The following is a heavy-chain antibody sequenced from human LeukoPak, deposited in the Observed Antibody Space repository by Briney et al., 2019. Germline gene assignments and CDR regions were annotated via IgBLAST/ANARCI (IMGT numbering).Heavy chain of an antibody. CDR3: ARLTTTLTTFLDY. CDR2: IYPGDSDT. D-gene: IGHD4-11*01. Sequence: GESLKISCKASGYSFTTYWIGWVRQMPGKGLEWMGIIYPGDSDTKYSPSFQGQVTISVDKSISTAYLQWSSLEASDTAMYYCARLTTTLTTFLDYWGQGTLVTVSS. CDR1: GYSFTTYW. V-gene: IGHV5-51*01. J-gene: IGHJ4*02.